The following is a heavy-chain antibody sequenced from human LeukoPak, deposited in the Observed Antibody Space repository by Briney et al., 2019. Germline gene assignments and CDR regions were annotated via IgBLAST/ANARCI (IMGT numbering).Heavy chain of an antibody. Sequence: SGGSLRLSCAASGFTFSSYSMNWVRQAPGKGLEWVSSISSSSSYIYYADSVKGRFTISRDNAKNSLYLQMNSLRAEDTALYYRAKGVMVRGVITFFDYWGQGTLVTVSS. CDR2: ISSSSSYI. J-gene: IGHJ4*02. CDR1: GFTFSSYS. V-gene: IGHV3-21*04. D-gene: IGHD3-10*01. CDR3: AKGVMVRGVITFFDY.